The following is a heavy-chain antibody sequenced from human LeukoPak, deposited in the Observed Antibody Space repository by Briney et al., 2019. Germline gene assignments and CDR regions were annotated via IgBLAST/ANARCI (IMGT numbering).Heavy chain of an antibody. J-gene: IGHJ5*02. Sequence: PGGSLRLSCAASGFTFSTYGMHWVRQAPGQGLEWMGWINPNGGGTNYAQKFQGWVTMTRDTSISTAYMELSRLRSDDTAVYYCARGSRIAAAGTWGQGTLVTVSS. CDR2: INPNGGGT. D-gene: IGHD6-13*01. CDR1: GFTFSTYG. CDR3: ARGSRIAAAGT. V-gene: IGHV1-2*04.